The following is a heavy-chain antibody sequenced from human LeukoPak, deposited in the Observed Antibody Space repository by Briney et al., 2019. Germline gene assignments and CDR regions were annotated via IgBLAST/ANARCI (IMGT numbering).Heavy chain of an antibody. J-gene: IGHJ4*02. D-gene: IGHD5-18*01. CDR2: ISSSSSYI. V-gene: IGHV3-21*01. CDR3: ASRGYSYGFDDY. CDR1: GFTFSSYS. Sequence: GGSLRLSCAASGFTFSSYSMNWVRQAPGKGLEWVSSISSSSSYIYYADSVKGRLTISRDNAKNSLYLQMNSLRAEDTAVYYCASRGYSYGFDDYWGQGTLVTVSS.